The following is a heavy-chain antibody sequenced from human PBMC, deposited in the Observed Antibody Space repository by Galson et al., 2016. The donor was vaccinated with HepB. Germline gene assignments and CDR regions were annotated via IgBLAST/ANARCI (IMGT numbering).Heavy chain of an antibody. CDR1: GFTFSSYA. CDR2: ISSSGEHI. D-gene: IGHD1-26*01. Sequence: SLRLSCAASGFTFSSYAMSWVRQSPREGLEWVSSISSSGEHISYADSVKGRFTISRDNSKNTVYLLMSSLRANDTAIYYCAKVGFSDLDYWGQGTLVTVSS. CDR3: AKVGFSDLDY. V-gene: IGHV3-23*01. J-gene: IGHJ4*02.